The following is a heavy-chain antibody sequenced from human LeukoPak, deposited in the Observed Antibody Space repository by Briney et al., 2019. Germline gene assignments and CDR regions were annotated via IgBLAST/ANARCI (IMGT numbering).Heavy chain of an antibody. V-gene: IGHV1-2*02. CDR2: INPNSGGT. CDR3: ARWYSSSWYGWFDP. J-gene: IGHJ5*02. Sequence: GSVKVSCKASGYTFTGYYMHWVRQAPGQGLEWMGWINPNSGGTNYAQKFQGRVTMTRDTSISTAYMELSRLRSDDTAVYYCARWYSSSWYGWFDPWGQGTLVTVSS. D-gene: IGHD6-13*01. CDR1: GYTFTGYY.